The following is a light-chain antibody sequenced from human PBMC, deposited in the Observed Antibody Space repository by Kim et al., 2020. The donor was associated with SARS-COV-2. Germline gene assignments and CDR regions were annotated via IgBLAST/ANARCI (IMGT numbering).Light chain of an antibody. CDR3: CSYAGSYV. J-gene: IGLJ1*01. CDR2: DVT. V-gene: IGLV2-11*01. CDR1: SSDVGGYNY. Sequence: PGQAIPIPSSGTSSDVGGYNYVSWYQHHPGKAPNLMIYDVTTRPSGVPDRFSGSKSGNTASLTISGLQAEDEADYYCCSYAGSYVFGTGTKVTVL.